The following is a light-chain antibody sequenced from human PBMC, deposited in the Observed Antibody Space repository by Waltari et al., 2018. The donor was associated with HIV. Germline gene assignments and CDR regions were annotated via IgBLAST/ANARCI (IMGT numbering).Light chain of an antibody. CDR2: WAS. CDR1: QSVLYRSNNRNY. Sequence: DIVMSQSPESVAVSLGEQAILICTSRQSVLYRSNNRNYLAWYQQKAGQPPKLLIDWASNRESGVPERFSGSGSGTDFTLTISSLQAEDVAVYYCQQYFSTPKTFGPGTRVESK. CDR3: QQYFSTPKT. J-gene: IGKJ1*01. V-gene: IGKV4-1*01.